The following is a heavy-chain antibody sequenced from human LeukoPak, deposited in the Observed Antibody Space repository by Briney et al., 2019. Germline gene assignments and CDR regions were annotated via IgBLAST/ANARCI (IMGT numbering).Heavy chain of an antibody. V-gene: IGHV4-39*01. Sequence: KPSETLSLTCTVSGGSISSGSYYWGWIRQPPGKGLEWIGSIYYSGSTYYNPSLKSRVTISVDTSKNQFSLKLSSVTAADTAVYYCARDSSRSNDAFDIWGQGTMVTVSS. CDR3: ARDSSRSNDAFDI. D-gene: IGHD6-13*01. CDR1: GGSISSGSYY. J-gene: IGHJ3*02. CDR2: IYYSGST.